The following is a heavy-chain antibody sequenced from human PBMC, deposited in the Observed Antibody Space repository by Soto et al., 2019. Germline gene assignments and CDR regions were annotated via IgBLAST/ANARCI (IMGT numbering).Heavy chain of an antibody. D-gene: IGHD3-16*01. Sequence: ASVKVSCKASGYTLTGYYMHWVRQAPGQGLEWMGWINPNSGGTNYAQKFQGWVTMTRDTSMSTAYMELSSLRSDDTAVYYCLRAAGGITSPFDYWGQGTLVTVSS. CDR3: LRAAGGITSPFDY. CDR1: GYTLTGYY. J-gene: IGHJ4*02. V-gene: IGHV1-2*04. CDR2: INPNSGGT.